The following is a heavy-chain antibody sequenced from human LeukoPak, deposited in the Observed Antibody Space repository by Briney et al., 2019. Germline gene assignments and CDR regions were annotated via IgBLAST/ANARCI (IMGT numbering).Heavy chain of an antibody. CDR3: ARDPRGEDSSGIFDY. CDR1: GFTFSSYW. Sequence: GGSLRLSCAASGFTFSSYWMSWVRQAPGKGLEWVANIKQDGSEKYYVDSVKGRFTISRDNSKNTLYLQMNSLRAEDTAVYYCARDPRGEDSSGIFDYWGQGTLVTVSS. J-gene: IGHJ4*02. CDR2: IKQDGSEK. D-gene: IGHD3-22*01. V-gene: IGHV3-7*01.